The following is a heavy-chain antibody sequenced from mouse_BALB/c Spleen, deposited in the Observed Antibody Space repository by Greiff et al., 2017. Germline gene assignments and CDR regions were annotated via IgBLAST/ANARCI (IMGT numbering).Heavy chain of an antibody. CDR1: GFTFSDYY. CDR3: ARANWDVYYAMDY. D-gene: IGHD4-1*01. Sequence: EVKLVESGGGLVKPGGSLKLSCAASGFTFSDYYMYWVRQTPEKRLEWVATISDGGSYTYYPDSVKGRFTISRDNAKNNLYLQMSSLKSEDTAMYYCARANWDVYYAMDYWGQGTSVTVSS. V-gene: IGHV5-4*02. CDR2: ISDGGSYT. J-gene: IGHJ4*01.